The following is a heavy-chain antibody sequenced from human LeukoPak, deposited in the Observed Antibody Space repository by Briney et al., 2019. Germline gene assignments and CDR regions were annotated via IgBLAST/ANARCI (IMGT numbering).Heavy chain of an antibody. J-gene: IGHJ6*02. CDR3: VMDLDV. CDR2: IKEDGSAK. D-gene: IGHD2-2*03. Sequence: GGSLRLSCAASGFIFSTYWMNWVRQAPGKGLEWVANIKEDGSAKYYVDSVKGRFTISRDNAKNSLYLQMNSLRAEDTAVYYCVMDLDVWGQGTTITVSS. CDR1: GFIFSTYW. V-gene: IGHV3-7*05.